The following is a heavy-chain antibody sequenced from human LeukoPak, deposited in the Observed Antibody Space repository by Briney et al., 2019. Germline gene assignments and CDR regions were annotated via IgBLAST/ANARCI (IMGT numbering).Heavy chain of an antibody. J-gene: IGHJ3*02. CDR2: LYTSGST. V-gene: IGHV4-4*07. CDR3: ARQKCTSASCLTKNAFDI. Sequence: SETLSLTCSVSGDSISSYYWSWVRQPAGKGLEWIGRLYTSGSTNYNPSLESRVTISVDTSKNQFSLDLSSVTAADTAVYYCARQKCTSASCLTKNAFDIWGQGTMVTVSS. D-gene: IGHD2-2*01. CDR1: GDSISSYY.